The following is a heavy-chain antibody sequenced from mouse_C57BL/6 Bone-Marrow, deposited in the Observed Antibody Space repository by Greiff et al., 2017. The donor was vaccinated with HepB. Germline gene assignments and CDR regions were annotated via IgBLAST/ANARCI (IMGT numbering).Heavy chain of an antibody. V-gene: IGHV14-3*01. CDR3: ARGDYYYFDY. J-gene: IGHJ2*01. D-gene: IGHD2-4*01. CDR2: IDPANGNT. Sequence: EVQLQESGAELVKPGASVKISCKASGYTFTDYYINWVKQRPEQGLEWIGRIDPANGNTKYAPKFQGKATITADTSSNTAYLQLSSLTSEDTAIYYCARGDYYYFDYWGQGTTLTVSS. CDR1: GYTFTDYY.